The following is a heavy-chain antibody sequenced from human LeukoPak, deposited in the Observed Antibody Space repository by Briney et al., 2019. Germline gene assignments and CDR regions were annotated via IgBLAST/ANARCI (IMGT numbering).Heavy chain of an antibody. CDR3: ARATYYYDSSGYPHDAFDI. J-gene: IGHJ3*02. D-gene: IGHD3-22*01. CDR2: MNPNSGNT. CDR1: GYTFTSYD. V-gene: IGHV1-8*03. Sequence: ASVKVSCKASGYTFTSYDINWLRQATGQGLEWMGWMNPNSGNTGYAQKFQGRVTITRNTSISTAYMELSSLRSEDTAVYYCARATYYYDSSGYPHDAFDIWGQGTMVTVSS.